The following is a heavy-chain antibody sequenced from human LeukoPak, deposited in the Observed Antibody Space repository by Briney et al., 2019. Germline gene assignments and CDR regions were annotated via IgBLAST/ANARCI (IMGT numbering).Heavy chain of an antibody. CDR1: GGSISSSSYY. CDR3: ARDARGSSCYDY. V-gene: IGHV4-39*07. J-gene: IGHJ4*02. Sequence: SETLSLTCTVSGGSISSSSYYWGWIRQPPGKGLEWIGSIYYSGSTYYNPSLKSRVTISVDTSKNQFSLKLSSVTAADTAVYYCARDARGSSCYDYWGQGTLVTVSS. D-gene: IGHD2-2*01. CDR2: IYYSGST.